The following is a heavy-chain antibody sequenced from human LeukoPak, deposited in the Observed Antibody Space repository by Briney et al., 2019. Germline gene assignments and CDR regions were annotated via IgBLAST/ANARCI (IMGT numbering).Heavy chain of an antibody. CDR2: INPNNGGT. D-gene: IGHD3-22*01. CDR1: GYTFTGYY. J-gene: IGHJ3*02. CDR3: AGEDNSSGYRPFDI. Sequence: ASVKVSCKASGYTFTGYYIHWVRQAPGQGLEWMGRINPNNGGTNYAQKFQGRVTMTRDMSMSTAYMELSRLRSVDTAVYYCAGEDNSSGYRPFDIWGQGTMVTVPS. V-gene: IGHV1-2*06.